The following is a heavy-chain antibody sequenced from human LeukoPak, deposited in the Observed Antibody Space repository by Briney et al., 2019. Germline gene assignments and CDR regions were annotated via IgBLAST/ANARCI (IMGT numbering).Heavy chain of an antibody. J-gene: IGHJ6*02. D-gene: IGHD5-18*01. V-gene: IGHV1-2*06. CDR3: ASDVGYSYFWGMDV. CDR2: INPNSGGT. Sequence: GALVKVSCKASGYTFTGYYMHWVRQAPGQGLEWMGRINPNSGGTNYAQKFQGRVTMTRDTSISTAYMELSRLRSGDTAVYYCASDVGYSYFWGMDVWGQGTSVTVSS. CDR1: GYTFTGYY.